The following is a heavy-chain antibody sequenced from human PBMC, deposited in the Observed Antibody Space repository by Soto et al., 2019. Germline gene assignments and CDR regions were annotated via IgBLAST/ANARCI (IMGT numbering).Heavy chain of an antibody. CDR2: IYYTGST. Sequence: SETLSLTCTVSGGSIRSSSYYWDWIRQSPGKGLEWIGHIYYTGSTYYIPSLKSRVTISIDTSKDQFSLKLTSVTATDTAVYYCGRRPKSGSFHYYGVDVWGQGTTVTVSS. CDR1: GGSIRSSSYY. CDR3: GRRPKSGSFHYYGVDV. D-gene: IGHD1-26*01. V-gene: IGHV4-39*01. J-gene: IGHJ6*02.